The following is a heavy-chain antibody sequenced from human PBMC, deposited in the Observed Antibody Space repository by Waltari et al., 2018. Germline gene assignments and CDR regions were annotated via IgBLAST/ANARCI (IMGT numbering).Heavy chain of an antibody. CDR2: INHSGST. D-gene: IGHD6-13*01. CDR3: ARISSPRSWRFDP. Sequence: QVQLQQWGAGLLKPSETLSLTCAVYGGSFSGYYWSWIRQPPGKGLEWIGEINHSGSTNYNPSLKSRVTISVDTSKNQFSLKLSSVTAADTAVYYCARISSPRSWRFDPWGQGTLVTVSS. J-gene: IGHJ5*02. V-gene: IGHV4-34*01. CDR1: GGSFSGYY.